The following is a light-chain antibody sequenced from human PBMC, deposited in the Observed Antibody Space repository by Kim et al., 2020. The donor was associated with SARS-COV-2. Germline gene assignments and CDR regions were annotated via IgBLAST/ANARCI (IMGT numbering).Light chain of an antibody. CDR3: QQRGYWPAT. Sequence: PGERATLSCRASQSVSSYLAWYQQKPDQAPRLLIYDASNRATGIPARFSGSGYGTDFTLTISRLEPEDFAVYYCQQRGYWPATFGPGTKVDI. CDR1: QSVSSY. CDR2: DAS. J-gene: IGKJ3*01. V-gene: IGKV3-11*01.